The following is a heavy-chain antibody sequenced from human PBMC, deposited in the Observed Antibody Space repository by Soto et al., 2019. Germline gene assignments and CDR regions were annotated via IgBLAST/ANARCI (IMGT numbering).Heavy chain of an antibody. CDR3: AHRQLSSSWYIVWDY. V-gene: IGHV2-5*01. CDR1: GFSLSTSGVG. Sequence: QITLKESGPPLVKPTHTLTLTCTFSGFSLSTSGVGVGWIRQPPGKALEWLALIYWNDDKRYSPSLKSRLTITKDTSKIQVVLTMTNMDPVDTATYYCAHRQLSSSWYIVWDYWGQGTLVTVSS. D-gene: IGHD6-13*01. CDR2: IYWNDDK. J-gene: IGHJ4*02.